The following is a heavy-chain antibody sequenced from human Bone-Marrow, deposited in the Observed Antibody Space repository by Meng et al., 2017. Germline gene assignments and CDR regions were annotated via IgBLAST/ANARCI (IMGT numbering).Heavy chain of an antibody. Sequence: QGQLVQVGDEVKKPGASVKVSCKPSGYNFPDYWLHWVRRAPGQGLEWMGRIDPKSGDTHYAQRFQGRVTMTGDTSISTAYMELSGLRSDDTAMYYCARDEDISAAGKLFGDYWGQGTLVTVSS. J-gene: IGHJ4*02. CDR3: ARDEDISAAGKLFGDY. CDR2: IDPKSGDT. V-gene: IGHV1-2*06. CDR1: GYNFPDYW. D-gene: IGHD6-13*01.